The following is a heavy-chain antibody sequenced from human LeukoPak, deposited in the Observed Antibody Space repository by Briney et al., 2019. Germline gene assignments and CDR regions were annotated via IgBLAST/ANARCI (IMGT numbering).Heavy chain of an antibody. CDR2: IYHSGST. D-gene: IGHD3-10*01. J-gene: IGHJ4*02. CDR1: GGSISSSNW. CDR3: ARARPYGSGIDY. V-gene: IGHV4-4*02. Sequence: TSETLSLTCAVSGGSISSSNWWSWVRQPPGKGLEWIGEIYHSGSTNYNPSLKSRVTISVDKSKNQFSLKLSSVTAANTAVYYCARARPYGSGIDYWGQGTLVTVSS.